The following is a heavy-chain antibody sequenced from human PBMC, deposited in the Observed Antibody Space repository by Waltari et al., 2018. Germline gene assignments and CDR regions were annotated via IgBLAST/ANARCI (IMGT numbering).Heavy chain of an antibody. J-gene: IGHJ4*02. D-gene: IGHD1-26*01. Sequence: EGELVESGGGLVQPGGSLRLSCVASGFSFRSYDMTWVRLPPGKRLGWVSYKGSEGTTTRYADAVRGRVTVSRDNAKKSLYLQLNSLRVEDTAIYYWANVGNYFGYWGQGTLVAVSS. CDR3: ANVGNYFGY. CDR2: KGSEGTTT. CDR1: GFSFRSYD. V-gene: IGHV3-48*03.